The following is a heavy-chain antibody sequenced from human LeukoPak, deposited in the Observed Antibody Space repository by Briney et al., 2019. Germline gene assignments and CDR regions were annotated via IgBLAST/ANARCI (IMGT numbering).Heavy chain of an antibody. V-gene: IGHV4-61*02. D-gene: IGHD3-10*01. Sequence: PSETLSLTCTVSGDSISSGSYYWSWIRQPAGKGLEWIGRIYTSGSTNYNPSLKSRVTISVDTSKNQFSLKLSSVTAADTAMYYCARHEVLGYYYGSGREYYFDYWGQGTLVTVSS. J-gene: IGHJ4*02. CDR3: ARHEVLGYYYGSGREYYFDY. CDR1: GDSISSGSYY. CDR2: IYTSGST.